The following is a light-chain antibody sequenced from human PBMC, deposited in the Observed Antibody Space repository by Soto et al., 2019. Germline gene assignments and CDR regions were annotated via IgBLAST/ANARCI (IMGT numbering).Light chain of an antibody. CDR3: QQYNNWPRT. J-gene: IGKJ1*01. CDR2: RAS. V-gene: IGKV3-20*01. CDR1: QTVSSNY. Sequence: DIVLTQSLGTLSLSPGERATLSCRASQTVSSNYLAWYQQKPGQTPKVLIYRASTRATGIPDRFSGSGSGTDFTLTISRLEAEDFAVYYCQQYNNWPRTFGQGTKVDIK.